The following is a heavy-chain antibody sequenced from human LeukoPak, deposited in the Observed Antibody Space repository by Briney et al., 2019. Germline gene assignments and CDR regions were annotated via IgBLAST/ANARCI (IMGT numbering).Heavy chain of an antibody. V-gene: IGHV3-64*02. Sequence: GGSLRLYCAAFGFTYSSYAMHWVRHAPGKGLEYVSAISCNGDNTHYADSVKGRFTISRDNSKNTLYLQMGSLRAEDMAVYYCARGGYCSSTSCYEVRGMDVWGKGTTVTVSS. D-gene: IGHD2-2*01. J-gene: IGHJ6*04. CDR2: ISCNGDNT. CDR3: ARGGYCSSTSCYEVRGMDV. CDR1: GFTYSSYA.